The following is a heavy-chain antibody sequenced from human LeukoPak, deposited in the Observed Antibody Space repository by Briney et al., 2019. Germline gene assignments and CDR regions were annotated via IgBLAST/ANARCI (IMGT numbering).Heavy chain of an antibody. CDR1: GFTFRSCE. D-gene: IGHD3-9*01. CDR3: ARFETCQCDDVFDI. CDR2: ISSSGSII. J-gene: IGHJ3*02. V-gene: IGHV3-48*03. Sequence: PGGSLRLSCAASGFTFRSCELSWVRRAPAKGLEWVSYISSSGSIIYYADSVKGRFTISRDSAENSLYLQMNILRAEDTAVYFCARFETCQCDDVFDIWGQGTMVTVSS.